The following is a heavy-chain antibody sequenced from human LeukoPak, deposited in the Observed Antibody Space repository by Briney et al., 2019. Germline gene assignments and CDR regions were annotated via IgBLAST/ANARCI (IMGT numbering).Heavy chain of an antibody. V-gene: IGHV3-21*01. J-gene: IGHJ5*02. D-gene: IGHD5-24*01. CDR1: GFSFSSYR. CDR3: SRVDENGYNFA. CDR2: ISGGSSYI. Sequence: GGSLRLSCAASGFSFSSYRMNWVRQAPGKGLEWVSSISGGSSYIYYADSVKGRFTISRDNAKNSLFLQMNSLRAEDTAVYYCSRVDENGYNFAWGQGTLVTVSS.